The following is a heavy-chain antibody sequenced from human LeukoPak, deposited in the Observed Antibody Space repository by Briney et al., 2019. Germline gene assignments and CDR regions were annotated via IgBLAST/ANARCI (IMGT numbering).Heavy chain of an antibody. CDR3: AAGLGTTDFDS. D-gene: IGHD7-27*01. J-gene: IGHJ4*02. V-gene: IGHV3-15*01. CDR2: FKSKADAGTV. CDR1: GFTFSNAW. Sequence: GGSLRLSCAASGFTFSNAWMSWVRQAPGKGLEWVGRFKSKADAGTVDYAAPVKGRFTISRDDSRNTLYREMSSLKTDDTAVYYCAAGLGTTDFDSWGQGTLVTVSS.